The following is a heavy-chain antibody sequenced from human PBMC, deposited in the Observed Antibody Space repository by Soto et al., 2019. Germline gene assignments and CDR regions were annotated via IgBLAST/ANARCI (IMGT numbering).Heavy chain of an antibody. CDR3: ARGVIVGAGEVSQPGGYHSYVAV. CDR1: GGSFSGYQ. Sequence: QVQLQQWGAGLLKPSETLSLTCAVYGGSFSGYQWSWIRQTPGKGLEWIGEINDSGNINYNPSLKSRVTMLLYRPKKHISMKLRNLPAAALAVYYSARGVIVGAGEVSQPGGYHSYVAVVSKGSSVTNSS. V-gene: IGHV4-34*01. J-gene: IGHJ6*03. D-gene: IGHD1-26*01. CDR2: INDSGNI.